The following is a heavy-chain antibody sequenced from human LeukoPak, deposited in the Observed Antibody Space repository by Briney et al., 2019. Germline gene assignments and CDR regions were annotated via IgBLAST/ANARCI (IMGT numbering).Heavy chain of an antibody. D-gene: IGHD6-19*01. CDR3: AGWYYYYYGMDV. CDR2: INHSGST. Sequence: SETLSLTCAVYGGSFSGYYWSWIRQPPGKGLEWIGEINHSGSTNYNPSLKSRVAISVDTSKNQFSLKLSSVTAADTAVYYCAGWYYYYYGMDVWGQGTTVTVSS. CDR1: GGSFSGYY. V-gene: IGHV4-34*01. J-gene: IGHJ6*02.